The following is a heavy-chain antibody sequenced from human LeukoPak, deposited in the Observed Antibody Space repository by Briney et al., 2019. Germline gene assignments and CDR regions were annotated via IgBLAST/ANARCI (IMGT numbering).Heavy chain of an antibody. D-gene: IGHD5-18*01. V-gene: IGHV4-59*08. CDR2: ISYSGST. Sequence: PSETLSLTCTVSGGSISSYYWSWIRQPPGKGLEWIGYISYSGSTNYNPSLKSRVTISVDTSKNQFSLKLGSVSATDTAVYYCVSPRGFSYGYFDYWGQGTLVTVSS. CDR1: GGSISSYY. J-gene: IGHJ4*02. CDR3: VSPRGFSYGYFDY.